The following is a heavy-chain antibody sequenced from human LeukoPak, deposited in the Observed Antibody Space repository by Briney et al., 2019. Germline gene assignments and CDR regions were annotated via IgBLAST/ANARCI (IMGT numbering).Heavy chain of an antibody. CDR2: ISAYNGNT. V-gene: IGHV1-18*01. Sequence: ASVKVSCKASGYTFTSYGISWVRQAPGQGLEWMGWISAYNGNTNYAQKLQGRVTMTTDTSTSTAYMELRSLRSDDTAVYYCARGVVDGGYATGYHYMDVWGKGTTVTVSS. D-gene: IGHD5-12*01. CDR1: GYTFTSYG. CDR3: ARGVVDGGYATGYHYMDV. J-gene: IGHJ6*03.